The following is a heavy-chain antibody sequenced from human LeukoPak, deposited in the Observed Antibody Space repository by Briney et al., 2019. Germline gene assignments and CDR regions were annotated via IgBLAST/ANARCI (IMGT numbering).Heavy chain of an antibody. J-gene: IGHJ4*02. CDR2: IYYSGST. V-gene: IGHV4-59*08. CDR3: ARHLYGDYQLPFDY. Sequence: MSGGSLRLSCAASGFTFSRYWIHWIRQPPGKGLEWIGYIYYSGSTNYNPSLKSRVTISVDTSKNQFSLKLSSVTAADTAVYYCARHLYGDYQLPFDYWGQGTLVTVSS. CDR1: GFTFSRYW. D-gene: IGHD4-17*01.